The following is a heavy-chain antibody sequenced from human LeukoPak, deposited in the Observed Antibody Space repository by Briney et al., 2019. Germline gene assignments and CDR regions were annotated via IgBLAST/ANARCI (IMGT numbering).Heavy chain of an antibody. D-gene: IGHD2-2*01. J-gene: IGHJ5*02. V-gene: IGHV4-34*01. CDR2: INHSGST. CDR3: ARGFVEPAAIGWFDP. Sequence: PSETLSLTCAVYGGSFSGYYWSWIRQPPGKGLEWIGEINHSGSTNYNPSLKSRVTISVDTSKNQFSLKLSSVTAADTAVYYCARGFVEPAAIGWFDPWGQGTLVTVSS. CDR1: GGSFSGYY.